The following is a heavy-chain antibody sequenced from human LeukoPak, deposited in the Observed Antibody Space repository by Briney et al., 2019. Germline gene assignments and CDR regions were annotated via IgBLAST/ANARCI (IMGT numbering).Heavy chain of an antibody. Sequence: PSETLSLTCTVSGGSISSYYWSWIRQPPGKGLEWIGYIYYSGSTNYNPSLKSRVTISVDTSKNQFSLKLSSVTAADTAVYYCARDSPYYYGSGSYYWVDYWGQGTLVTVSS. CDR1: GGSISSYY. CDR2: IYYSGST. CDR3: ARDSPYYYGSGSYYWVDY. J-gene: IGHJ4*02. V-gene: IGHV4-59*01. D-gene: IGHD3-10*01.